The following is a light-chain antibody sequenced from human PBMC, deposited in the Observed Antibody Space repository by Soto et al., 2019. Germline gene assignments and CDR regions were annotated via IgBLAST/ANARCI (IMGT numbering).Light chain of an antibody. CDR1: SSNIGAGYD. V-gene: IGLV1-40*01. CDR3: QSYDSSLREV. CDR2: GNS. Sequence: QSVLTQPPSVSGAPGQRVTISCTGSSSNIGAGYDVHWYQQLPGTAPKLLIYGNSNRPSGVPDRFSGSKSGTSASLAITGLHAEDEADYYFQSYDSSLREVFGAGTKLTVL. J-gene: IGLJ3*02.